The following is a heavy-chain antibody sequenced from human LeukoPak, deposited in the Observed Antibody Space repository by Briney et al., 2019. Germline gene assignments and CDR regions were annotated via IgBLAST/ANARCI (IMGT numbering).Heavy chain of an antibody. D-gene: IGHD3-10*01. CDR1: GFPFSTYW. CDR3: ARAPGGSGNFFDY. J-gene: IGHJ4*02. Sequence: GGSLRPSCAASGFPFSTYWMSWVRHAPGKGLEWVANIRQDGSDKYYVDSVKGRFTISRDNSKNTLYLQMNSLRAEDTAVYYCARAPGGSGNFFDYWGQGTLVTVSS. CDR2: IRQDGSDK. V-gene: IGHV3-7*03.